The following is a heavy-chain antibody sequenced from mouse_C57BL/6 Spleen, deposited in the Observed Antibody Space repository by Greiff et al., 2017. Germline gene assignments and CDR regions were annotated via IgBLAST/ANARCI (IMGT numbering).Heavy chain of an antibody. D-gene: IGHD2-10*01. J-gene: IGHJ2*01. Sequence: VQLQQSGPGLVQPSQSLSITCTASGFSLTSYGVHWVRQSPGKGLEWLGVIWSGGSTDYNAAFISRLSTSKANPTCQVFFKMTSLQADDTAIYYCARKGDDALLEFDDWGQGTTLTVSS. V-gene: IGHV2-2*01. CDR3: ARKGDDALLEFDD. CDR1: GFSLTSYG. CDR2: IWSGGST.